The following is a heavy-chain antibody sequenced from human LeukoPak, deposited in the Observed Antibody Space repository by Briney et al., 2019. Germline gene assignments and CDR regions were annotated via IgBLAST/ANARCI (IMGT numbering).Heavy chain of an antibody. D-gene: IGHD4-17*01. V-gene: IGHV4-59*01. CDR3: AREVFGEEGYFDY. CDR1: GGSISSYY. Sequence: SETLSLTCTVSGGSISSYYWNWIRQPPGKGLEWIGYIFYSGSTNYNPSLKSRVTISVDTSKNQFSLKLSSVTAADTAVYYCAREVFGEEGYFDYWGQGTLVTVSS. CDR2: IFYSGST. J-gene: IGHJ4*02.